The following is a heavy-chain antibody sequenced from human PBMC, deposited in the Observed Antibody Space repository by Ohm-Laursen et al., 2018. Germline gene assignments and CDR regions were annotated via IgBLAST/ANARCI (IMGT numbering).Heavy chain of an antibody. CDR3: ARDEPVTMVRGASDF. J-gene: IGHJ4*02. CDR2: INPKTGGT. D-gene: IGHD3-10*01. Sequence: ASVKVSCKASGYTLRGYYLHWLRQVPGQGLEWMGWINPKTGGTDYAPKFQGRFTLTIDTSISTGFMELSRLTSDDSAVYFGARDEPVTMVRGASDFWGQGTLVTVSS. V-gene: IGHV1-2*02. CDR1: GYTLRGYY.